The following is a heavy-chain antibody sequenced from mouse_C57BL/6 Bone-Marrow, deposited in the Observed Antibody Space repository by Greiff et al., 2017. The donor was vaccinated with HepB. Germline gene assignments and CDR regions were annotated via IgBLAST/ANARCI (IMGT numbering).Heavy chain of an antibody. CDR1: GYSITSGYY. CDR3: ARERDDGYYDYAMDY. CDR2: ISYDGSN. D-gene: IGHD2-3*01. Sequence: EVQLVESGPGLVKPSQSLSLTCSVTGYSITSGYYWNWIRQFPGNKLEWMGYISYDGSNNYNPSLKNRISITRDTSKNQFFLKLNSVTTEDTATYYCARERDDGYYDYAMDYWGQGTSVTVSS. V-gene: IGHV3-6*01. J-gene: IGHJ4*01.